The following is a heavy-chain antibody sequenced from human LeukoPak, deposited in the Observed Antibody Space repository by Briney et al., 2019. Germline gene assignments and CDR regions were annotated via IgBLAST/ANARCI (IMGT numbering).Heavy chain of an antibody. CDR1: GFTFTTCD. V-gene: IGHV3-21*01. D-gene: IGHD6-6*01. J-gene: IGHJ6*04. CDR2: ISRDSAYM. Sequence: PGGSLRLSCAASGFTFTTCDMNWVRQAPGKGLEWVSYISRDSAYMYLADSVRGRFTISRDNAKNSLYLQMNSLRGEDTAVYYCARDDASTARASGMDVWGKGTTVTVSS. CDR3: ARDDASTARASGMDV.